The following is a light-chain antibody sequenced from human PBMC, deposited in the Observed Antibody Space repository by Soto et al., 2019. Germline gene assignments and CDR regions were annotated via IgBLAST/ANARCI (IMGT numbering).Light chain of an antibody. J-gene: IGKJ5*01. V-gene: IGKV1-39*01. CDR1: QSIITY. CDR2: AAS. CDR3: QQNYSIPIT. Sequence: IQMTQSPSSLSASVGDRVTITCRASQSIITYLNWYHQKPGKAPDLLIYAASSLKSGVPSRFSGSGSGTDFTLTITGLQPADFATYYCQQNYSIPITFGQGTRLEIK.